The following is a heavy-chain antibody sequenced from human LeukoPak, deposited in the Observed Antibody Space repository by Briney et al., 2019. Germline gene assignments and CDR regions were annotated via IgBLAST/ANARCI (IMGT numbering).Heavy chain of an antibody. Sequence: SETLSLTCAVYGGSFSGYYWSWIRQPPGQGLEWIGEINHSGSTNYNPSLTSRVTISVDTSKNQFSLKLSSVTAADAAVYYCARGTGTVTLYDYWGQGTLVTVSS. J-gene: IGHJ4*02. D-gene: IGHD1-7*01. V-gene: IGHV4-34*01. CDR3: ARGTGTVTLYDY. CDR2: INHSGST. CDR1: GGSFSGYY.